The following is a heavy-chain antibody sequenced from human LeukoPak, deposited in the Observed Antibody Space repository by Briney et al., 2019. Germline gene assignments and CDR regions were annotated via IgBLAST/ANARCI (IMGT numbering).Heavy chain of an antibody. V-gene: IGHV2-5*02. Sequence: SGPTLVNPTQTLTLTCTFSGFSLSTSGVGVGWIRQPPGKALEWLALIYWDDDKRYSPSLKSRLTITKDTSKNQVVLTMTNMDPVDTATYYCAHSKLAGRFLEWLLFFFDYWGQGTLVTVSS. CDR2: IYWDDDK. CDR3: AHSKLAGRFLEWLLFFFDY. CDR1: GFSLSTSGVG. D-gene: IGHD3-3*01. J-gene: IGHJ4*02.